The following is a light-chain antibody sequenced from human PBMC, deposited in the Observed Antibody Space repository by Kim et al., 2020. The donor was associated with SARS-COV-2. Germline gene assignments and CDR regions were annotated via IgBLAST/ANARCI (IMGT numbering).Light chain of an antibody. J-gene: IGKJ1*01. CDR1: QGVSSAY. V-gene: IGKV3-20*01. CDR2: GTS. CDR3: QQYGTSPWT. Sequence: SPGERATLSCRASQGVSSAYLGWYQQKPGQAPRVLVHGTSSRVTGIPDRFSGSGSGADFTLTISRLEPEDFAVYYCQQYGTSPWTFGQGTKVDIK.